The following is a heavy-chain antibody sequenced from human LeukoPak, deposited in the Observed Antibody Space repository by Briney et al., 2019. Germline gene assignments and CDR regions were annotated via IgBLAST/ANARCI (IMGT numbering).Heavy chain of an antibody. J-gene: IGHJ4*02. V-gene: IGHV1-2*06. CDR1: GYTFTGYY. Sequence: ASVKVSCKASGYTFTGYYMHWVRRAPGQGLEWMGRINPNSGGTNSAQKFQGRVTMTRDTSISTAYMELSRLRSDDTAVYYCARDSSTWRTPNSIKIDYWGQGTLVTVSS. D-gene: IGHD6-13*01. CDR3: ARDSSTWRTPNSIKIDY. CDR2: INPNSGGT.